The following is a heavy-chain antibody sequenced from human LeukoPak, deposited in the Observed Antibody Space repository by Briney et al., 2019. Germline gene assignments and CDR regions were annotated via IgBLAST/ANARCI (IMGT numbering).Heavy chain of an antibody. D-gene: IGHD3-22*01. J-gene: IGHJ6*02. CDR2: ISGSGGST. CDR1: GFTFSSYA. Sequence: GGSLRLSCAASGFTFSSYAMSWVRQAPGKGLEWVSAISGSGGSTYYADSVKGRFTISRDNSKNTLYLQMNSLRAEDTAVYYCAKDSPTYYYDSSGRKNYYYYYGMDVWGQGTTVTVSS. CDR3: AKDSPTYYYDSSGRKNYYYYYGMDV. V-gene: IGHV3-23*01.